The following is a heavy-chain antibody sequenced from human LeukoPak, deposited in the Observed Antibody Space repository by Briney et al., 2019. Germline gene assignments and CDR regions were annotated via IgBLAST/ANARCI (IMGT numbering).Heavy chain of an antibody. CDR3: AITMGYGSGRRYFDY. V-gene: IGHV3-23*01. CDR1: GFTFSSYA. Sequence: TGGSLRLSCAASGFTFSSYAMSWVRQAPGKGLEWVSAISGSGTSTYYADSVKGRFTISRDNSKNTLYLQMNSLRAEDTAVYYCAITMGYGSGRRYFDYWGQGTLVTVSS. CDR2: ISGSGTST. J-gene: IGHJ4*02. D-gene: IGHD3-10*01.